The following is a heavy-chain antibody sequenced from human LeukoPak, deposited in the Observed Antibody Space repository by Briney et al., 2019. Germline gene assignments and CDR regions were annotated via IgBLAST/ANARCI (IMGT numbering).Heavy chain of an antibody. Sequence: DPSETLSLTCTVSGGSISSYYWSWIRQPPGKGLEWIGYIYYSGSTNYNPSLKSRVTISVDTSKNQFSLKLSSVTAADTAVYYCARYCSSTSCYPDYYYMDVWGKGTTVTVSS. J-gene: IGHJ6*03. D-gene: IGHD2-2*01. CDR1: GGSISSYY. CDR3: ARYCSSTSCYPDYYYMDV. CDR2: IYYSGST. V-gene: IGHV4-59*01.